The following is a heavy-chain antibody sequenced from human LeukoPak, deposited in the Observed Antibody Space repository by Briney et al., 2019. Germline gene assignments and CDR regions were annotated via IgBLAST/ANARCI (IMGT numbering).Heavy chain of an antibody. V-gene: IGHV3-49*04. CDR1: GFALGDYA. D-gene: IGHD6-13*01. CDR2: IRSKPYGETT. J-gene: IGHJ4*02. Sequence: PGGSLRLSCSASGFALGDYAMSWVRQAPGGGLEWVGFIRSKPYGETTEYAASAKGRFTISRDDSKNIVYLQMNSLKVEDTALYYCTRNRGIATAGILQAPHDYWGQGTHVTVSS. CDR3: TRNRGIATAGILQAPHDY.